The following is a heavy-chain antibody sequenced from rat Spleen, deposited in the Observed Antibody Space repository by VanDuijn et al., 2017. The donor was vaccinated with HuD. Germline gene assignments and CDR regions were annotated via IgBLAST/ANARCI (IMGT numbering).Heavy chain of an antibody. D-gene: IGHD1-12*02. Sequence: EVQLVESGGGLVQPGRSLKLSCAASGFTFSNYGMHWIRQTPTRGLEWVASISPSGANSNYRDSVKGRFTISRDSAKSTLYLQMDSLRSEDSATYYCATDGYYDGTYYSVYVMDAWSQGASVTVSS. CDR1: GFTFSNYG. V-gene: IGHV5-19*01. CDR2: ISPSGANS. CDR3: ATDGYYDGTYYSVYVMDA. J-gene: IGHJ4*01.